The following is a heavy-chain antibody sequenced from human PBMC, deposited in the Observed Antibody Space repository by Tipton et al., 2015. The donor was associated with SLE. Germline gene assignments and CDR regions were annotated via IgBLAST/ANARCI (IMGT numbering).Heavy chain of an antibody. J-gene: IGHJ4*02. CDR2: VDPEDGET. CDR1: GYTFTDYY. CDR3: ARGSGGNSFDY. Sequence: QLVQSGAEVKKPGESLKISCKGSGYTFTDYYMHWVQQAPGKGLEWMGLVDPEDGETIYAEKFQGRVTITADTSTDTAYMELSSLKSDDTAVYFCARGSGGNSFDYWGQGTLVTVSS. V-gene: IGHV1-69-2*01. D-gene: IGHD2-15*01.